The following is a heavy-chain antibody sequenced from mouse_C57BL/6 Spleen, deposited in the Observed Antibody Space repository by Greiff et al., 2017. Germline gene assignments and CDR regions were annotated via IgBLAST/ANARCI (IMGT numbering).Heavy chain of an antibody. J-gene: IGHJ1*03. CDR3: ARGGVWYFDV. CDR2: IDPSDSYT. CDR1: GYTFTSYW. Sequence: QVQLQQPGAELVRPGTSVKLSCKASGYTFTSYWMHWVKQRPGQGLEWIGVIDPSDSYTNYNQKFKGKATLTVDTSSSTAYMQLSSLTSEDSAVYYCARGGVWYFDVWGTGTTVTVSS. V-gene: IGHV1-59*01.